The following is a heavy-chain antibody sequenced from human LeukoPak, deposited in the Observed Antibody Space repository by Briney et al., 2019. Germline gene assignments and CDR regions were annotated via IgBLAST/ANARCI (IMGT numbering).Heavy chain of an antibody. CDR1: GFTFSSYA. J-gene: IGHJ4*02. CDR3: ARAFPSIAVAGGIPGYFDY. D-gene: IGHD6-19*01. Sequence: PGGSLRLSCAASGFTFSSYAMHWVRQAPGKGLEWVAVISYDGSNKYYADSVKGRFTISRDNSKNTLYLQMNSLRAEDTAVYYCARAFPSIAVAGGIPGYFDYWGQGTLVTVSS. CDR2: ISYDGSNK. V-gene: IGHV3-30-3*01.